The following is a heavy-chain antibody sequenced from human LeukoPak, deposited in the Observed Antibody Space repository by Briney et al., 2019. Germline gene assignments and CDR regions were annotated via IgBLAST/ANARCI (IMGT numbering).Heavy chain of an antibody. J-gene: IGHJ6*03. CDR2: INPNTGGT. V-gene: IGHV1-2*02. CDR3: ARDRLPSDFNYCTSTSCYGDYMDV. D-gene: IGHD2-2*01. CDR1: GYSLSQLS. Sequence: GASVKVSCKVSGYSLSQLSINWVRQAPGQGLEWMGWINPNTGGTNYAQKFQGRVTMTRDTSIGTAYMNLSRLTSDDTAVYYCARDRLPSDFNYCTSTSCYGDYMDVWGKGTTVTVSS.